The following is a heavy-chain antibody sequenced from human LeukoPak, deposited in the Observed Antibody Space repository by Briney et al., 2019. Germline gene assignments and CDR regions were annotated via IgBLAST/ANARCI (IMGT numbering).Heavy chain of an antibody. CDR2: ISYDGSNK. J-gene: IGHJ4*02. D-gene: IGHD3-3*01. CDR1: GFTFSSYA. CDR3: ARGQLYDFWSGYDY. Sequence: GGSLRLSCAASGFTFSSYAMHWVRQAPGKGLEWVAVISYDGSNKYYADSVKGRFTISRDNSKNTLYLQMNSLRAEDTAVYYCARGQLYDFWSGYDYWGQGTLVTVSS. V-gene: IGHV3-30-3*01.